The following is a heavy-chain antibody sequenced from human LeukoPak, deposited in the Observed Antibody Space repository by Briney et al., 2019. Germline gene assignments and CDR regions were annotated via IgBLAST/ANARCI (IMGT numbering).Heavy chain of an antibody. CDR2: IYSDGSNT. J-gene: IGHJ4*02. V-gene: IGHV3-74*03. D-gene: IGHD3-10*01. Sequence: GGSLRLSCTASGFTFNTYWMHWVRQVPGKGLAWVSRIYSDGSNTPYADSVRGRFTISRDDAKNTLYLEMSSLRGEDTAVYYCAGSRGAHYFDFWGQGTLVTVSS. CDR1: GFTFNTYW. CDR3: AGSRGAHYFDF.